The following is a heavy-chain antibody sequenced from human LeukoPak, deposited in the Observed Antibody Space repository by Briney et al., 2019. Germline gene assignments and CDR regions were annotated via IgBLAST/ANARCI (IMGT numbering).Heavy chain of an antibody. V-gene: IGHV1-2*05. D-gene: IGHD3-22*01. CDR3: ARGYYDSSGYYYVDY. Sequence: ASVKVSCTASGYTFTVYYMHWVRQAPGQGLEWMGRINPNSGGTNYAQKFQGRVTMTRDTSISTAYMELSRLRSDDTVVYYCARGYYDSSGYYYVDYWGQGTLVTVSS. CDR2: INPNSGGT. J-gene: IGHJ4*02. CDR1: GYTFTVYY.